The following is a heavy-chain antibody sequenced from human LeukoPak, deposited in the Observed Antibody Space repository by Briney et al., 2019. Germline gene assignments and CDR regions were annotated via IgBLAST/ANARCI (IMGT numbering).Heavy chain of an antibody. CDR3: AKGRYESSGFNWAA. V-gene: IGHV3-23*01. J-gene: IGHJ4*02. CDR1: GFTFTTHA. D-gene: IGHD3-22*01. CDR2: FTGSITKT. Sequence: GGSLRLSCAASGFTFTTHAMSWVRQAPGKGLEWVSAFTGSITKTYYANSVKGRFTISRDNSKNTLYLQMNSLRAEDTAVYYCAKGRYESSGFNWAAWGQGTLVTVSS.